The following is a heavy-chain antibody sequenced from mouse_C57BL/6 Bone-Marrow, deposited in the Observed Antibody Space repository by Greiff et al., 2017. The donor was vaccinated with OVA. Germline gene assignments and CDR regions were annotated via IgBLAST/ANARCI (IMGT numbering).Heavy chain of an antibody. Sequence: EVKLQESGGDLVKPGGSLKLSCAASGFTFSSYGMSWVRQTPDKRLEWVATISSGGSYTYYPDSVKGRFTISRDNAKNTLYLQMSSLKSEDTAMYYCARHRDYDWFAYWGQGTLVTVSA. CDR2: ISSGGSYT. V-gene: IGHV5-6*01. J-gene: IGHJ3*01. CDR3: ARHRDYDWFAY. CDR1: GFTFSSYG. D-gene: IGHD2-4*01.